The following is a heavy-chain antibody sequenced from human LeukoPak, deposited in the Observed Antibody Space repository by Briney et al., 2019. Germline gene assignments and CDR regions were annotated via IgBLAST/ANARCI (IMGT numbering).Heavy chain of an antibody. CDR2: INSDGRST. V-gene: IGHV3-74*01. CDR3: ARGADSGYSSDN. Sequence: GETLRLSCAASGFTFSSHGMNWVRQAPGKGLEWVSGINSDGRSTNYADSVKGRFTISRDNAKNTLYLQMNSLRAEDTAVYYCARGADSGYSSDNWGQGTLVSVSS. D-gene: IGHD3-9*01. CDR1: GFTFSSHG. J-gene: IGHJ4*02.